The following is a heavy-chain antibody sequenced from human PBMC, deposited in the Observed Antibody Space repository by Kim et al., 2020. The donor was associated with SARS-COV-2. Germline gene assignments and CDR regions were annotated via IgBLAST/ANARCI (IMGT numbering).Heavy chain of an antibody. CDR2: INSNGGST. J-gene: IGHJ4*02. CDR1: GFTFSSSA. D-gene: IGHD3-22*01. CDR3: VKLAITTSTQTDY. Sequence: GGSLRLSCSVSGFTFSSSAMHWVRQPPGKGLEYVSAINSNGGSTYYADSVKGRFTISRDNSKNTLYLQMSSLRPEDTAVYHCVKLAITTSTQTDYWGQGTLVTVSS. V-gene: IGHV3-64D*09.